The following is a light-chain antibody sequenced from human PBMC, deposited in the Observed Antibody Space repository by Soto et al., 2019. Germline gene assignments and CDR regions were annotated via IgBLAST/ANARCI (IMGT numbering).Light chain of an antibody. V-gene: IGLV2-8*01. Sequence: QSVPTQPPSASGSPGQSVTFSCTGTSSDVGGYNYVSWYQQYPGKAPKLMIYEVYKRHSGVPDRFSGSKSGNTASLTVSGLQPEDEADYYCRAYAGSSPGVFGGGTKVTFL. CDR2: EVY. J-gene: IGLJ2*01. CDR3: RAYAGSSPGV. CDR1: SSDVGGYNY.